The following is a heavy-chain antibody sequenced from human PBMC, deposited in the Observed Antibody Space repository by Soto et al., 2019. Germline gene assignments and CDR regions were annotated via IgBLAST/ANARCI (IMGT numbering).Heavy chain of an antibody. D-gene: IGHD3-3*01. CDR1: GYPVTAYY. V-gene: IGHV1-2*02. J-gene: IGHJ3*02. Sequence: QLHLVQSGAVVKKPGASVTVSCSASGYPVTAYYMHWVRQAPGRGLEWMGGINPATGAAKYTQTFQGRVTMTRATSTGTGFMELGGLTSEGTAVFYWARGGAVGVAGSAAFDMWGQGTLVTVSS. CDR3: ARGGAVGVAGSAAFDM. CDR2: INPATGAA.